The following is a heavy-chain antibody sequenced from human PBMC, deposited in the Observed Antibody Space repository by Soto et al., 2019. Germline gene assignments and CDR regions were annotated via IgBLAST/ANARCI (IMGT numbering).Heavy chain of an antibody. D-gene: IGHD2-2*01. J-gene: IGHJ4*01. CDR2: ITPLFGTT. Sequence: SVKVSCKASGATFRSFAFSWVRQAPGDGLEWVGGITPLFGTTNYAERLQGRVTITADESTSTVYLELSSLTSEDSAVYFCLKDNGHAYAFWGHGTLVTVYS. V-gene: IGHV1-69*13. CDR1: GATFRSFA. CDR3: LKDNGHAYAF.